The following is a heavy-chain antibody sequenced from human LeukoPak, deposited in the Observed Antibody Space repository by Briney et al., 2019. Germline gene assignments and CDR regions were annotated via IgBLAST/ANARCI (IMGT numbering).Heavy chain of an antibody. J-gene: IGHJ6*03. CDR3: ARVVGPVVPAAVSRHYMDV. Sequence: PGGCLRLSPAASGFTFCSYSMNCVSQAPGGGPWCGSSICSSISNIYYEDSVKGRFTISRDNAKISLYMQMNSLRAEDAAVYYCARVVGPVVPAAVSRHYMDVWGKGTTVTVSS. CDR1: GFTFCSYS. CDR2: ICSSISNI. D-gene: IGHD2-2*01. V-gene: IGHV3-21*01.